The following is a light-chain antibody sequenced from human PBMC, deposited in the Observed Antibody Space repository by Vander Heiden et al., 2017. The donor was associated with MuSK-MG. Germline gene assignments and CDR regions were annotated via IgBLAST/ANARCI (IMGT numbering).Light chain of an antibody. V-gene: IGKV1-5*03. J-gene: IGKJ1*01. CDR2: KAS. Sequence: DIQMTQSPSTLSASVGDRVTITCRASQSISSWLAWYQQKPGKAPKLLIYKASNLESGVPSRFSGSGSGTEFTLTISSLQPDDFATYYCQQDNSYWTFGQGTKVEI. CDR3: QQDNSYWT. CDR1: QSISSW.